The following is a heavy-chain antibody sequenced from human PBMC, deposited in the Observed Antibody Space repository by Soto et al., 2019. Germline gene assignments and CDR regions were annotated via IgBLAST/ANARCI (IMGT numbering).Heavy chain of an antibody. J-gene: IGHJ3*02. Sequence: GGSLRLSCAASGFTFSSYSMNWVRQAPGKGLEWVSSISSSSSYIYYADSVKGRFTISRDNAKNSLYLQMNSLRAEDTAVYYCAREPYDRSGLDAFDIWGQGTMVTVSS. V-gene: IGHV3-21*01. CDR3: AREPYDRSGLDAFDI. CDR2: ISSSSSYI. D-gene: IGHD3-22*01. CDR1: GFTFSSYS.